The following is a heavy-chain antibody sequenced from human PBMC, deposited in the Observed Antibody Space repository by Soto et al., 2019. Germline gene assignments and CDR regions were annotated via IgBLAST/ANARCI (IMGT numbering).Heavy chain of an antibody. Sequence: SETLSLTCTVSSGSISSPDYYWSWIRHPPGKGLEWIGYIYYTGNTYYNPSLKSRVIMSVDTSTNQFSLKVTSVTAADTAVYYCASGGSSNWFDPWGQGTLVTVSS. CDR3: ASGGSSNWFDP. J-gene: IGHJ5*02. D-gene: IGHD1-26*01. CDR2: IYYTGNT. CDR1: SGSISSPDYY. V-gene: IGHV4-30-4*01.